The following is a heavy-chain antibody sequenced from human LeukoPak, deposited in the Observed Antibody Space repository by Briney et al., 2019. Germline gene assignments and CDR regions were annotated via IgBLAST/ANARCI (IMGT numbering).Heavy chain of an antibody. CDR1: GFTFSSYW. V-gene: IGHV3-7*01. D-gene: IGHD3-10*01. CDR2: IKQDGSEK. Sequence: GGSLRLSCAASGFTFSSYWMSWVCQAPGKGLEWVANIKQDGSEKYYVDSVKGRFTISRDNAKNSLYLQMNSLRAEDTAVYYCARMVRGVNRYVYYYYMDVWGKGTTVTVSS. CDR3: ARMVRGVNRYVYYYYMDV. J-gene: IGHJ6*03.